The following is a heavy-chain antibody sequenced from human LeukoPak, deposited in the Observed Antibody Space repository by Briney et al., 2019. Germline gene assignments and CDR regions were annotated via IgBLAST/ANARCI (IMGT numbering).Heavy chain of an antibody. D-gene: IGHD1-7*01. J-gene: IGHJ4*02. CDR2: VNPKSGGT. Sequence: ASVKVSCKASGYTFTGYYIHWVRQAPGQGFEWMGWVNPKSGGTNYAQKFQGRVTMTRDTSISTAYMELSSLRSDDTAVYYCARDIGQRVTGTPDDYWGQGTLVTVSS. CDR3: ARDIGQRVTGTPDDY. V-gene: IGHV1-2*02. CDR1: GYTFTGYY.